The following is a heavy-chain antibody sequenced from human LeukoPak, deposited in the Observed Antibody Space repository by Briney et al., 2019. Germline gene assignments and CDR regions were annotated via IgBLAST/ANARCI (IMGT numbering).Heavy chain of an antibody. J-gene: IGHJ4*02. CDR3: ARAGYSYGPFHY. CDR2: IIPIFGTA. Sequence: ASVKVSCKASGGTFSSYAISWVRQAPGQGLEWMGRIIPIFGTANYAQKFQGRVTITTDESTSTAYMELSSLRSEDTAVYYCARAGYSYGPFHYWGQGTLVTVSS. V-gene: IGHV1-69*05. CDR1: GGTFSSYA. D-gene: IGHD5-18*01.